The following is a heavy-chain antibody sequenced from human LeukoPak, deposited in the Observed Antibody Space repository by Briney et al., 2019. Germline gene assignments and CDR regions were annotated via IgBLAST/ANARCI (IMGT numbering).Heavy chain of an antibody. CDR2: LSRGESA. Sequence: PGGSLRLSCTASGFGIGASFINWVRQAPGKGLEWVSLLSRGESAFYVDSVKGRFTLSGDTSKNTVFLQMNSLRAEDTAVYFCARAVGVVDCNTYSCKPYYFDYWGQGALVTVSS. V-gene: IGHV3-66*01. CDR3: ARAVGVVDCNTYSCKPYYFDY. CDR1: GFGIGASF. J-gene: IGHJ4*02. D-gene: IGHD2-2*01.